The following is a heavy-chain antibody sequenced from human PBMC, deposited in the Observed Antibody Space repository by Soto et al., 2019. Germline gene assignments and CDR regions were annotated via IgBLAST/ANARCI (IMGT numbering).Heavy chain of an antibody. CDR1: GYTFTSYG. CDR2: ISAYNGNT. D-gene: IGHD2-2*01. Sequence: QVQLVQSGAEVKKPGASVKVSCKASGYTFTSYGISWVRQAPGQGLEWMGWISAYNGNTNYAHKLQGRVTMTTDTSTSTAYIELRSLRSDDTAVYYCARDCSSTSCSARYCDYWGQGTLVTVSS. CDR3: ARDCSSTSCSARYCDY. J-gene: IGHJ4*02. V-gene: IGHV1-18*01.